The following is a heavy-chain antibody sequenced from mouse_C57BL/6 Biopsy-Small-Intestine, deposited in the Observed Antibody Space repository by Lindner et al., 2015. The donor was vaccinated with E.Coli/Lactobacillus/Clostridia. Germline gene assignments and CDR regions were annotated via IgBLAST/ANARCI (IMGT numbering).Heavy chain of an antibody. J-gene: IGHJ1*01. CDR3: ARDSSSWYYYYYGMDV. D-gene: IGHD1-1*01. V-gene: IGHV1-20*01. Sequence: SVKVSCKASGYTFTGYGISWVRQAPGQGLEWMGWISAYNGNTNYAQKLQGRVTMTTDTSTSTAYMELRSLRSDDTAVYYCARDSSSWYYYYYGMDVWGQGTTVTVSS. CDR2: ISAYNGNT. CDR1: GYTFTGYG.